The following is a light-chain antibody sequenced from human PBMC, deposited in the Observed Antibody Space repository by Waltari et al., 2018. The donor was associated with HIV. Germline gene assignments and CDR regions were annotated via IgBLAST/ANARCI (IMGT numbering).Light chain of an antibody. CDR1: SSNIGRNS. CDR2: RND. Sequence: QSVMTQPPSASGTPGQRVTISCSGSSSNIGRNSVNWYQQLPGTPPQLLIYRNDQRRAAVAARFSVAKSGSSASLVISGLRFEDEADYYCAAWDDSLGGSWVFGGGTQVTVL. CDR3: AAWDDSLGGSWV. J-gene: IGLJ3*02. V-gene: IGLV1-47*01.